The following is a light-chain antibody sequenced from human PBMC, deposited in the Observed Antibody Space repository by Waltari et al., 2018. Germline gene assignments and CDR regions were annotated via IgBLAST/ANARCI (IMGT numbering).Light chain of an antibody. V-gene: IGLV2-18*02. J-gene: IGLJ2*01. Sequence: QSALTQPPSVSGSPGQSVTISCPATKSDIGGWDRVSWYQQAPGSAPKLILFDVNNRPSGVPDRFSGSKSGNTASLTSSGLQTEDEADYYCSSYTDNTVLFGGGTKLTVL. CDR3: SSYTDNTVL. CDR2: DVN. CDR1: KSDIGGWDR.